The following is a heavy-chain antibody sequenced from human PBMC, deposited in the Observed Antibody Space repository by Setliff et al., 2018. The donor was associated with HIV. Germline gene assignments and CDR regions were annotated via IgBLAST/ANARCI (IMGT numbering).Heavy chain of an antibody. J-gene: IGHJ4*02. D-gene: IGHD4-17*01. CDR1: GDSISSSSYY. CDR2: IYYSGST. CDR3: ASHQDYGDNYYFDY. V-gene: IGHV4-31*02. Sequence: SETLSLTCTVSGDSISSSSYYWSWIRQHPGKGLEWIGYIYYSGSTNYNPSLKSRVTISVDTSKTQFSLKLRSVTAADAAAYYCASHQDYGDNYYFDYWGQGALVTVSS.